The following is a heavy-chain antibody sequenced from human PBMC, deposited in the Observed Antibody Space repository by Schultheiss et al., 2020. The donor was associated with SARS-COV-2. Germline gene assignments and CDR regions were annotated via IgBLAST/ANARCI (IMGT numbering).Heavy chain of an antibody. CDR1: GGTFSSYA. Sequence: SVKVSCKASGGTFSSYAISWVRQAPGQGLEWMGGIIPIFGTANYAQKFQGRVTITADESTSTAYMELSSLRSEDTAVYYCARGEILRFLEWPYYYYGMDVWGQGTTVTVSS. V-gene: IGHV1-69*13. J-gene: IGHJ6*02. D-gene: IGHD3-3*01. CDR3: ARGEILRFLEWPYYYYGMDV. CDR2: IIPIFGTA.